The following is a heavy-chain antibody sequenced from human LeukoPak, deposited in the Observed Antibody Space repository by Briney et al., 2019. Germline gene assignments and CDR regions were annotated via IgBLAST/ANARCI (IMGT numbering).Heavy chain of an antibody. CDR2: IIPIFGTA. V-gene: IGHV1-69*13. CDR1: GRTFSSYA. J-gene: IGHJ1*01. D-gene: IGHD6-19*01. Sequence: ASVKVSCKASGRTFSSYAISWVRQAPGQGLEWMGGIIPIFGTANYAQKFQGRVTITADESTSTAYMELSSLRSEDTAVYYCARVGLAVAGTGYFQNWGQGTLVTVSS. CDR3: ARVGLAVAGTGYFQN.